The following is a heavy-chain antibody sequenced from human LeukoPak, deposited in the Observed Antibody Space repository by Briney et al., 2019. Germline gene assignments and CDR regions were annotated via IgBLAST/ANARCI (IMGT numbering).Heavy chain of an antibody. CDR3: ARDRVNWNDVGGLFDY. V-gene: IGHV3-74*01. CDR2: IKGDGSNT. Sequence: GGSLRLSCAASGFTFTTYWMHWVRQAPGKGLVWVSRIKGDGSNTIYADSVKGRFTISRDNSKNTLYLQMNSLSAEDTAVYYCARDRVNWNDVGGLFDYWGQGTLVTVSS. J-gene: IGHJ4*02. CDR1: GFTFTTYW. D-gene: IGHD1-1*01.